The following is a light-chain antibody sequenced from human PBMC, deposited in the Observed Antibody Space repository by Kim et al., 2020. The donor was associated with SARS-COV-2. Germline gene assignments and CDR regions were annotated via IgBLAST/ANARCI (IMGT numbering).Light chain of an antibody. CDR2: GTN. CDR3: QSYDSSLSGVI. Sequence: RGISPHTGRISDSETGYDLHGYQQFPATTPTLLIYGTNNRPSGVPDRFSGSKSGTSASLAITGLQPEDEADYYCQSYDSSLSGVIFGGGTQLTVL. V-gene: IGLV1-40*01. CDR1: ISDSETGYD. J-gene: IGLJ2*01.